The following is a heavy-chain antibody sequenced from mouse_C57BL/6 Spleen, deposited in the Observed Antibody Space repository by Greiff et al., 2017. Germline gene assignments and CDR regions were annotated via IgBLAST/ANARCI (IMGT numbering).Heavy chain of an antibody. CDR2: IDPSDSYT. V-gene: IGHV1-69*01. CDR3: ASRAQATDY. D-gene: IGHD3-2*02. Sequence: QVQLQQPGAELVMPGASVKLSCKASGYTFTSYWMHWVKQRPGQGLEWIGEIDPSDSYTNYNQKFKGKSTLTVDKSSSTAYMQLSSLTSEDSAVYYCASRAQATDYWGQGTTLTVSS. J-gene: IGHJ2*01. CDR1: GYTFTSYW.